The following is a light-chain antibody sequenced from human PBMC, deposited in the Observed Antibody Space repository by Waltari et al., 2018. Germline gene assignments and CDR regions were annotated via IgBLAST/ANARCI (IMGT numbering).Light chain of an antibody. CDR2: KDI. Sequence: SSELTQPSSVSVSPGQTATITCSGDVLANNYVRWLQQRPGQAPLLLISKDIERPSGIPGGFSGSRSGTTVTLTISGAQVEDEATYYCYSTTDKSLGLFGGGTKVTVL. CDR3: YSTTDKSLGL. V-gene: IGLV3-27*01. J-gene: IGLJ3*02. CDR1: VLANNY.